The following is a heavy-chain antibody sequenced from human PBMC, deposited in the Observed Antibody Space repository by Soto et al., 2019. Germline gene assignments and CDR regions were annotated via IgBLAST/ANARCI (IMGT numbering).Heavy chain of an antibody. V-gene: IGHV1-69*13. CDR3: ARGEYYYDSSGPKGPYYYYYYGMDV. J-gene: IGHJ6*02. Sequence: WASVKVSCKASGGTFSSYAISWVRQAPGQGLEWMGGIIPIFGTANYAQKFQGRVTITADESTSTAYMELSSLRSEDTAVYYCARGEYYYDSSGPKGPYYYYYYGMDVWGQGTTVTVSS. CDR1: GGTFSSYA. D-gene: IGHD3-22*01. CDR2: IIPIFGTA.